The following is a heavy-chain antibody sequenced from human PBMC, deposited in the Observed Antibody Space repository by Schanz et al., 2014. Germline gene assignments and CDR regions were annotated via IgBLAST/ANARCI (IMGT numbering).Heavy chain of an antibody. CDR1: GYSFTEYF. V-gene: IGHV1-2*02. D-gene: IGHD5-12*01. J-gene: IGHJ4*02. CDR2: INPNSGET. CDR3: ARARYTGYDCSGY. Sequence: QVQLVQSGPAVKKPGASMKVSCLASGYSFTEYFLHWVRQAPGQGLEWMGWINPNSGETNYEQKFTGRVTLTSDPSISTAFMELSGLTSDDTATYFCARARYTGYDCSGYWGQGTLLIVSS.